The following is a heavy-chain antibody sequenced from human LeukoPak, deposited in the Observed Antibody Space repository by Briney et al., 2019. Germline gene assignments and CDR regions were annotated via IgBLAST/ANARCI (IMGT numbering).Heavy chain of an antibody. Sequence: ASVKLFCKASGGTFSSYAYSWVRQAPRQGLEWMGVMSAYNGNTHYAQKRQDRVTMSTDTSTSTAYMELRSLRSDDTPVYYCAREKGKGLDIWGQGTMVTVSS. D-gene: IGHD3-10*01. V-gene: IGHV1-18*01. CDR3: AREKGKGLDI. CDR2: MSAYNGNT. CDR1: GGTFSSYA. J-gene: IGHJ3*02.